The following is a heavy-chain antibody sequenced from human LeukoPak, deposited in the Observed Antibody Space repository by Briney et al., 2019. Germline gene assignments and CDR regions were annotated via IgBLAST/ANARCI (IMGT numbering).Heavy chain of an antibody. J-gene: IGHJ4*02. CDR3: AREEGSIAAAGIDY. Sequence: SETLSLTCTVSGGSISSYYWSWIRRPAGKGLEWIGRIYTSGSTNYNPSLKSRVTMSVDTSKNQFSLKLSSVTAADTAVYYCAREEGSIAAAGIDYWGQGILVTVSS. V-gene: IGHV4-4*07. CDR1: GGSISSYY. D-gene: IGHD6-13*01. CDR2: IYTSGST.